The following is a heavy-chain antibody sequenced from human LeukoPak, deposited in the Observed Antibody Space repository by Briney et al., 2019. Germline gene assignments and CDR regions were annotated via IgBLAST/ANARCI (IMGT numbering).Heavy chain of an antibody. V-gene: IGHV4-59*01. CDR2: IYYSGRT. CDR3: ARAAGRKSGSGYFDY. Sequence: PSETLSLTCTVSGVSISSYYWSWIRQPPGKGLEWVGYIYYSGRTNYNPSLKSRVTISVDTSKNQFSLKLSSVTAADTAVYYCARAAGRKSGSGYFDYWGQGTLVTVSS. CDR1: GVSISSYY. J-gene: IGHJ4*02. D-gene: IGHD6-19*01.